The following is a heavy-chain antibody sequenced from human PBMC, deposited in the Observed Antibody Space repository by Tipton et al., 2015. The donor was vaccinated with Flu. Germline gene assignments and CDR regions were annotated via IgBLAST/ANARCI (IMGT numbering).Heavy chain of an antibody. J-gene: IGHJ4*02. CDR3: AARSLLVVPAAIEGVRDEPDY. CDR1: GFTFSSYS. V-gene: IGHV3-21*01. CDR2: ISSSSSYI. D-gene: IGHD2-2*02. Sequence: SLRLSCAASGFTFSSYSMNWVRQAPGKGLEWVSSISSSSSYIYYADSVKGRFTISRDNAKNSLYLQMNSLRAEDTAVYYCAARSLLVVPAAIEGVRDEPDYWGQGTLVTVSS.